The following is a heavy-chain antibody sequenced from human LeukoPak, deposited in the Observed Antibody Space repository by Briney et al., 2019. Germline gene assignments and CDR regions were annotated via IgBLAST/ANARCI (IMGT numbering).Heavy chain of an antibody. CDR1: GGSISSSSYY. CDR3: ATHEYSSPWY. Sequence: PSETLSLTCTVSGGSISSSSYYWGWIRQPPGKGLEWIGSIYYSGTTYYNPSLKSRVTISVDTSKNQFSLKLSSVTAADTAVYYCATHEYSSPWYWGQGTLVTVSS. V-gene: IGHV4-39*01. CDR2: IYYSGTT. J-gene: IGHJ4*02. D-gene: IGHD6-6*01.